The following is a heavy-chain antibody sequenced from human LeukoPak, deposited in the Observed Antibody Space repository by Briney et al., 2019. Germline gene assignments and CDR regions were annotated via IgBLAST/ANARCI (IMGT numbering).Heavy chain of an antibody. Sequence: GGSLRLSCAASGFTFDDYAMHWVRQAPGKGLEWVSGISWNSGSIGYADSVKGRFTISRDNAKNTLYLQMNSLRAEDTAVYYCARDADYYDSTDDAFDIWGQGTMVTVSS. D-gene: IGHD3-22*01. CDR1: GFTFDDYA. CDR2: ISWNSGSI. V-gene: IGHV3-9*01. CDR3: ARDADYYDSTDDAFDI. J-gene: IGHJ3*02.